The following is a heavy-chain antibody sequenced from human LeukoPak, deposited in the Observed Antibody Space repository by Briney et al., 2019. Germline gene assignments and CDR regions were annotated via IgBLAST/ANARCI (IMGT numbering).Heavy chain of an antibody. CDR1: GLTFSNAW. CDR2: VLSRAGGGTI. D-gene: IGHD5-12*01. CDR3: VTGGGYNGLDY. Sequence: GGSLRLSCAVSGLTFSNAWMNRVRQAPGKGLEWVGRVLSRAGGGTIDYAAPVKGRFTISRDDSKNALFLQMNSLRTEDTAVYYCVTGGGYNGLDYWGQGALVTVSS. J-gene: IGHJ4*02. V-gene: IGHV3-15*07.